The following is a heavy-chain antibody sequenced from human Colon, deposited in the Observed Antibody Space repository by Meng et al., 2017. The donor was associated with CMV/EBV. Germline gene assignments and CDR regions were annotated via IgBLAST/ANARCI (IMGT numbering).Heavy chain of an antibody. CDR3: ARVKCGTTSCAQGSGLDP. J-gene: IGHJ5*02. V-gene: IGHV3-30*02. D-gene: IGHD2-2*01. CDR1: GSTFSTSD. Sequence: GESLKISCSDSGSTFSTSDIHWVRQAPGKGLEWVAFIRFDGIHEYYADSVKGRFAISRDKAKNILYLQMNSLRVDDTAVYYCARVKCGTTSCAQGSGLDPWGQGTLVTVSS. CDR2: IRFDGIHE.